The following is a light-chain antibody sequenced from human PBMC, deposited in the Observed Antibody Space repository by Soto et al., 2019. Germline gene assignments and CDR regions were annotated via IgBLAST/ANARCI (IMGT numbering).Light chain of an antibody. J-gene: IGKJ5*01. CDR2: GAS. CDR1: QSVSSN. CDR3: QQYNNLIT. V-gene: IGKV3-15*01. Sequence: EIVMTQSPATLSVSPGERATLSCRASQSVSSNLAWYQQKPGQAPRLLIYGASTRATGIPDRFSGSGSGTEFTITISSLQSEDFAVYYCQQYNNLITFGQGTRLEIK.